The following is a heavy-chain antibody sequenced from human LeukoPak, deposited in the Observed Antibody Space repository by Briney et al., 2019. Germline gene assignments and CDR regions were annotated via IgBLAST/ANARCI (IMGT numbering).Heavy chain of an antibody. V-gene: IGHV3-23*01. CDR2: ISGSGGNT. CDR3: APTAVRGGY. J-gene: IGHJ4*01. D-gene: IGHD2-15*01. CDR1: GFTLRSYA. Sequence: GGSLRLSCAASGFTLRSYAMSWVRQAPGKGLEWVSAISGSGGNTYYADSVQGRFTISRDNSKNTLYLQMNSLRVEDTAVYYSAPTAVRGGYWGHGTLVTVSS.